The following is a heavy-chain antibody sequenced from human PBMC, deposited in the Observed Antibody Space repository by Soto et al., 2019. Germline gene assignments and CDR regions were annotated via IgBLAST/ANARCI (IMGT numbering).Heavy chain of an antibody. CDR1: GFTFSSYA. CDR3: AKDLRYSSSWDGAFDY. Sequence: PGGSLILSCAASGFTFSSYAVSWVRQAPGKGLEWVSAISGSGGSTYYADSVKGRFTISRDNSKNTLYLQMNSLRAEDTAVYYCAKDLRYSSSWDGAFDYWGQGTLVTVSS. V-gene: IGHV3-23*01. D-gene: IGHD6-13*01. CDR2: ISGSGGST. J-gene: IGHJ4*02.